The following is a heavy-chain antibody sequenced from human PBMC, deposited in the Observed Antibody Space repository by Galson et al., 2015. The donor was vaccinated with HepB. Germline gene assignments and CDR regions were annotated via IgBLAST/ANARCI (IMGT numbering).Heavy chain of an antibody. J-gene: IGHJ6*02. V-gene: IGHV3-30-3*01. D-gene: IGHD2-2*01. CDR3: ARGLVLGVVVPAAIGYYYGMDV. Sequence: SLRLSCAASGFTFSSYAMHWVRQAPGKGLEWVAVISYDGSNKYYADSVKGRFTISRDNSKNTLYLQMNSLRAEDTAVYYCARGLVLGVVVPAAIGYYYGMDVWGQGTTVTVSS. CDR1: GFTFSSYA. CDR2: ISYDGSNK.